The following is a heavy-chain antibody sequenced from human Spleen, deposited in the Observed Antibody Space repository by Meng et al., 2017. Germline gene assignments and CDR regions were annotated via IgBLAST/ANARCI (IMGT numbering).Heavy chain of an antibody. CDR3: ASQRGYSGYDLGQFDY. CDR1: GGSFSDYY. J-gene: IGHJ4*02. Sequence: SETLSLTCVVSGGSFSDYYWSWIRQPPGKGLEWIGSMYYGGNTYYNPSLKSRVTISVDTSKNQFSLKLNSVTAADTAVYYCASQRGYSGYDLGQFDYWGQGTLVTVSS. D-gene: IGHD5-12*01. V-gene: IGHV4-34*01. CDR2: MYYGGNT.